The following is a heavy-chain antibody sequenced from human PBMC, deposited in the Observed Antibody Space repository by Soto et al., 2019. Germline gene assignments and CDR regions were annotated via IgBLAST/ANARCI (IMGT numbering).Heavy chain of an antibody. D-gene: IGHD3-3*01. CDR3: AREGEAHGTYYDFWSGYSPYYYGMDV. J-gene: IGHJ6*02. CDR2: IIPIFGTA. Sequence: QVQLVQSGAEVKKPGSSVKVSCKASGGTFSSYAISWVRQAPGQGLEWMGGIIPIFGTANYAQKFQGRVTIPAGKSPSTAYMELSSLRSEDTAVYSCAREGEAHGTYYDFWSGYSPYYYGMDVWGQGTTVTVSS. CDR1: GGTFSSYA. V-gene: IGHV1-69*06.